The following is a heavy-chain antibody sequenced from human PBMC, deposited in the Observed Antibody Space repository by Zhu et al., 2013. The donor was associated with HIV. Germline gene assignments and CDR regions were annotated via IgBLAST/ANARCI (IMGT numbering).Heavy chain of an antibody. Sequence: EVQLVESGGGLIQPGGSLRLSCAVSGFTVSSNYMNWVRQAPGKGLEWVSLIHSGGPSYYADSVKGRFTISRDNSKNTLYLQMNSLRADDTAVYYCARDDGSGGPFDYWGQGTLVTVSS. V-gene: IGHV3-53*01. CDR3: ARDDGSGGPFDY. D-gene: IGHD3-10*01. J-gene: IGHJ4*02. CDR1: GFTVSSNY. CDR2: IHSGGPS.